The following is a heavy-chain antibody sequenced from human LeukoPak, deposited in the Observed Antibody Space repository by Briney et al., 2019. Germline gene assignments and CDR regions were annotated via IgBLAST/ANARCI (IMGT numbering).Heavy chain of an antibody. Sequence: ASVKVSCKASGYTFTRYGIRWVRQAPGQGLEWMGWISAYNGNTHYAQKLQGRVTMTTDTSTSTAYMELRSLRSDDTAVYYCARDLGNRYSSSWFPLKVYYYYYMDVWGKGTTVTVSS. D-gene: IGHD6-13*01. V-gene: IGHV1-18*01. J-gene: IGHJ6*03. CDR3: ARDLGNRYSSSWFPLKVYYYYYMDV. CDR2: ISAYNGNT. CDR1: GYTFTRYG.